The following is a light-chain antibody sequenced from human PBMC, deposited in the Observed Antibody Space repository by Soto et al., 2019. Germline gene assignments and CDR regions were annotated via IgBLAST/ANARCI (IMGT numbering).Light chain of an antibody. CDR1: QSVSSS. CDR3: QQRSNWPRT. V-gene: IGKV3-11*01. J-gene: IGKJ2*01. Sequence: EIVLTQSPATLSLSPGERATLSCRASQSVSSSLGWYQQIPGQAPRLLIYDASNRATGIPARFSGSGSGTDFTLTISSLEPEDFAFYYCQQRSNWPRTFGQGTKLEIK. CDR2: DAS.